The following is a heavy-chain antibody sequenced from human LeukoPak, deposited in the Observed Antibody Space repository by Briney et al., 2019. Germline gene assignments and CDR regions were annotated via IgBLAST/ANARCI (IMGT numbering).Heavy chain of an antibody. D-gene: IGHD1-26*01. CDR3: ARDNSVGDNAWWFDP. CDR2: INPSGNSA. J-gene: IGHJ5*02. V-gene: IGHV1-46*01. Sequence: ASVKVSCKASGCTFTSYSLHWVRQAPGQGLEWMGIINPSGNSAGYAQKFQGRVTMTRDMSTSTDYMELSSLRSEDTAIFYCARDNSVGDNAWWFDPWGQGTLVTVSS. CDR1: GCTFTSYS.